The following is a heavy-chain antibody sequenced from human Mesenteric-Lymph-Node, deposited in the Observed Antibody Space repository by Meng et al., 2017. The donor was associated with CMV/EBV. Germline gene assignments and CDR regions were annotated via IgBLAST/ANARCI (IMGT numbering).Heavy chain of an antibody. CDR1: GGTFSSYA. Sequence: GGTFSSYAFSWGRQAPGQGLEWMGGIIPIFGTANYAQKFQGRVTITTDESTSTAYMELSSLRSEDTAVYYCASSIVVVPAAILWFDPWGQGTLVTVSS. CDR2: IIPIFGTA. V-gene: IGHV1-69*05. CDR3: ASSIVVVPAAILWFDP. D-gene: IGHD2-2*02. J-gene: IGHJ5*02.